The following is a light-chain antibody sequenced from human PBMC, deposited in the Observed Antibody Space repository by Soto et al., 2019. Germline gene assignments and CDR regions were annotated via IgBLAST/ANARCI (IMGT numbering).Light chain of an antibody. CDR1: QSFSSY. J-gene: IGKJ5*01. CDR2: DAS. Sequence: EIVLTQSPATLSLSPGERATLSCRASQSFSSYLAWYQQKPGQAPRLLIYDASKRATGIPARFSGRGSGTGFTLIISSLEPEDFAVYYCQQRSNWPPVITFGQGTRLEIK. CDR3: QQRSNWPPVIT. V-gene: IGKV3-11*01.